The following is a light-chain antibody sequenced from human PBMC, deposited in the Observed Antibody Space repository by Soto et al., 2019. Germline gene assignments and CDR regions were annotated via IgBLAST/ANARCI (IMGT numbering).Light chain of an antibody. V-gene: IGKV3-11*01. Sequence: EIVLTQSPATLSLSPGEGATLSCRASQSVASYLAWYQQKPGQAPRLLIYDASNRATGIPARFSGSGSGTDFTLTNSSLEPEDFAVYYCQQRSNWPLTFGQGTKVEIK. CDR1: QSVASY. J-gene: IGKJ1*01. CDR2: DAS. CDR3: QQRSNWPLT.